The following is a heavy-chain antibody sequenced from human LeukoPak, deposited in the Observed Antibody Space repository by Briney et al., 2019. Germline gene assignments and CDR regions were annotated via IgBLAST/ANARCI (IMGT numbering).Heavy chain of an antibody. Sequence: GGSLRLSCTVSGFAINSQAMSWVRQAPGKGLEWVSAISGVGDGHYAESVKGRFTIFRDNSRNTVFLQLNRLRAEDTAVYYCANLYGDKDEKWGQGTLVTVSS. CDR3: ANLYGDKDEK. D-gene: IGHD4-17*01. CDR2: ISGVGDG. CDR1: GFAINSQA. V-gene: IGHV3-23*01. J-gene: IGHJ4*02.